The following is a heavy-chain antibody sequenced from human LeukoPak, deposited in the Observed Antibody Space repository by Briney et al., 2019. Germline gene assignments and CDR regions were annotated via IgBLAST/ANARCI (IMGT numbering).Heavy chain of an antibody. J-gene: IGHJ4*02. CDR3: AIEYSGYVGGFDY. CDR2: IYYSGST. Sequence: SETLSLTCTVSGGSISSYYLSWIRQPPGKGLEWIGYIYYSGSTNYNPFLMSRVTISVDTSKNQFSLKLSSVAVADRAVYYCAIEYSGYVGGFDYWGQGTLVTVSS. D-gene: IGHD5-12*01. CDR1: GGSISSYY. V-gene: IGHV4-59*01.